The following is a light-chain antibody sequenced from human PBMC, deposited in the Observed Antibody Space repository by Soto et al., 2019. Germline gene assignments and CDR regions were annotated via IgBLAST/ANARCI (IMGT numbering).Light chain of an antibody. CDR1: SSDVGSYNF. J-gene: IGLJ1*01. CDR3: CSYVGDSAYA. CDR2: EGT. Sequence: QSVLTQPASVSGSPGQSITISCTGTSSDVGSYNFVSWFQQHPGKVPKLIIYEGTERPSGVSNRFSASKSGNTASLTISGLQPEDEADYYCCSYVGDSAYAFGTGTKLTVL. V-gene: IGLV2-23*01.